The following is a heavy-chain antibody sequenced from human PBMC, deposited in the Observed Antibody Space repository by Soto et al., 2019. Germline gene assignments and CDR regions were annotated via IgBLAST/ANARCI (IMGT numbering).Heavy chain of an antibody. CDR1: GFTFSSYA. Sequence: HPGGSLRLSCAASGFTFSSYAMSWVRQAPGKGLEWVSAISGSGGSTYYADSVKGRFTISRDNSKNTLYLQMNSLRAEDTAVYYCAKIYRGYYYGMDVWGQGTTVTVSS. J-gene: IGHJ6*02. CDR3: AKIYRGYYYGMDV. V-gene: IGHV3-23*01. CDR2: ISGSGGST. D-gene: IGHD5-18*01.